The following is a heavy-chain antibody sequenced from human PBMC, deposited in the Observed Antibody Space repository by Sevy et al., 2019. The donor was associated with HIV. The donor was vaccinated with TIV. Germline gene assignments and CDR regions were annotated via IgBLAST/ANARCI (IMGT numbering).Heavy chain of an antibody. Sequence: SETLSLTCNVSGGSISSSRHYWGWIRQSPGKSLEWIGSRFYSGGAYYNPSLQSRVTMSVDTSKNQFSLDVNSVTAADTAVYYCARHPLGNWFDLWGQGILVTVSS. CDR1: GGSISSSRHY. D-gene: IGHD3-16*01. CDR3: ARHPLGNWFDL. J-gene: IGHJ5*02. V-gene: IGHV4-39*01. CDR2: RFYSGGA.